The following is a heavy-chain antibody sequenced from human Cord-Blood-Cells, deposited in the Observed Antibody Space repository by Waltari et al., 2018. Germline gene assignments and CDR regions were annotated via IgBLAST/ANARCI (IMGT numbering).Heavy chain of an antibody. J-gene: IGHJ4*02. CDR2: INHSGNT. CDR1: GGSFSGYY. V-gene: IGHV4-34*01. D-gene: IGHD3-9*01. CDR3: ARGNYDILTGYYSN. Sequence: QVQLQQWGAGLLKPSETLSLTCAVYGGSFSGYYWSWIRQPPGKGLEWIGEINHSGNTNYNPSLKSRVTISVDTSKNQFSLKLSSVTAADTAVYYCARGNYDILTGYYSNWGQGTLVTVSS.